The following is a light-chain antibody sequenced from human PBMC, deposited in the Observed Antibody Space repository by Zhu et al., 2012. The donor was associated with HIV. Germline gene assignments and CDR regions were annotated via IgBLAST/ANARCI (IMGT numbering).Light chain of an antibody. CDR2: STS. V-gene: IGKV1-39*01. Sequence: DIQMTQSPSSLSVSVGDRVTITCRASQTAGQYLHWYQQRSGKAPKLLIYSTSTLQTGVPSRFSGSGFGTDFTLTISSLQPEDFATYYCLQSYAAPYTFGQGTSLEI. CDR3: LQSYAAPYT. CDR1: QTAGQY. J-gene: IGKJ2*01.